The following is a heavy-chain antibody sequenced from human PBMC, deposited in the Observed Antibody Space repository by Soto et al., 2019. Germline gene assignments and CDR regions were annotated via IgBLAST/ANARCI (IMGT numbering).Heavy chain of an antibody. J-gene: IGHJ6*02. CDR1: GGTFSSYA. V-gene: IGHV1-69*13. CDR2: IIPIFGTA. D-gene: IGHD6-6*01. CDR3: ARDTSIAARHDYYYGMDV. Sequence: SVKVSCKASGGTFSSYAISWVRQAPGQGLEWMGGIIPIFGTANYAQKFQGRATITADESTSTAYMELSSLRSEDTAVYYCARDTSIAARHDYYYGMDVWGQGTTVTVSS.